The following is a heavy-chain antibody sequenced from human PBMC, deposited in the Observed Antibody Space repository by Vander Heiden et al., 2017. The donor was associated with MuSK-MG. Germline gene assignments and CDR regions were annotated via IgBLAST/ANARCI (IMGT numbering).Heavy chain of an antibody. Sequence: EVQLMESGGGLVKPGGSLRLSCAASGFTFSSYSMNWVRQAPGKGLEWVSSISSSSSYIYYADSVKGRVTISRDNAKNSLYLQMNSLRAEDTAVYYCAGEQRDCSGGSCYSPGYWGQGTLVTVSS. D-gene: IGHD2-15*01. CDR1: GFTFSSYS. CDR2: ISSSSSYI. CDR3: AGEQRDCSGGSCYSPGY. V-gene: IGHV3-21*01. J-gene: IGHJ4*02.